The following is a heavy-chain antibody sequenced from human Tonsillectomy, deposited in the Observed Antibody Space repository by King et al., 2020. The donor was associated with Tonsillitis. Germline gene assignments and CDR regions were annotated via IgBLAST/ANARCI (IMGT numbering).Heavy chain of an antibody. Sequence: QLVQSGAEVKKPGASVKVSCKASGYTFTSYGISWVRQAPGQGLEWMGWISAYNGNTNYAQKLQGRVTMTTDTSTSTAYMELRSLRSDDTAVYYCAAGYCSSTSGSGGYYYYGMDVWGQGTTVTVSS. D-gene: IGHD2-2*01. J-gene: IGHJ6*02. CDR2: ISAYNGNT. CDR1: GYTFTSYG. CDR3: AAGYCSSTSGSGGYYYYGMDV. V-gene: IGHV1-18*01.